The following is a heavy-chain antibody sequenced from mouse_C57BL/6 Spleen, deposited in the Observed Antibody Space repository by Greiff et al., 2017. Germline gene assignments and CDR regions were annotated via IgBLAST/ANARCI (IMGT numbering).Heavy chain of an antibody. D-gene: IGHD1-1*01. CDR2: INYDGSST. CDR1: GFTFSDYY. Sequence: DVKLVESEGGLVQPGSSMKLSCTASGFTFSDYYMAWVRQVPEKGLEWVANINYDGSSTYYLDSLKSRFIISRDNAKNILYLQMSSLKSEDTATYYCARDRDYYGSGYFDYWGQGTTLTVSS. J-gene: IGHJ2*01. CDR3: ARDRDYYGSGYFDY. V-gene: IGHV5-16*01.